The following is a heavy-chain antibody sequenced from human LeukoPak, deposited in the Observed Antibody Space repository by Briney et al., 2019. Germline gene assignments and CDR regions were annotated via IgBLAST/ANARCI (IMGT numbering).Heavy chain of an antibody. J-gene: IGHJ3*02. D-gene: IGHD3-22*01. CDR3: ARAYYDSSGYNDAFDI. CDR2: IYYSGST. Sequence: SETLSLTCTVSGGSVSSSSYYWGWIRQPPGKGLEWIGSIYYSGSTYYNPSLKSRVTISVDTSKNQFSLKLSSVTAADTAVCYCARAYYDSSGYNDAFDIWGQGTMVTVSS. V-gene: IGHV4-39*07. CDR1: GGSVSSSSYY.